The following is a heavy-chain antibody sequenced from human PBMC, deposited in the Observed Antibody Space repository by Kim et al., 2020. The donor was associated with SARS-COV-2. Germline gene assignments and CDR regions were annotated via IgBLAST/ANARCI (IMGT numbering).Heavy chain of an antibody. J-gene: IGHJ6*03. Sequence: SETLSLTCAVYGGSFSGYYWSWIRQPPGKGLEWIGEINHSGSTNYNPSLKSRVTISVETSKNQFSLKLSSVTAADTAVYYCARGAGRTGTTYVRFYYYYYVDVWGKGTTVTVSS. V-gene: IGHV4-34*01. CDR1: GGSFSGYY. CDR3: ARGAGRTGTTYVRFYYYYYVDV. D-gene: IGHD1-7*01. CDR2: INHSGST.